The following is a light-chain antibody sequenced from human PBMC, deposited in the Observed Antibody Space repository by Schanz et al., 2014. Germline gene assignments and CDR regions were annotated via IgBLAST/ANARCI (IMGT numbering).Light chain of an antibody. CDR3: SSHTAITTAVV. J-gene: IGLJ2*01. CDR1: SSDFSTYNY. CDR2: DVS. V-gene: IGLV2-14*03. Sequence: QSALTQPASVSGSPGQSITISCTGTSSDFSTYNYVSWYQRHPGKAPTLMIYDVSNRPSGISSRFSGSKSGNTASLTIAGLQAEDEADYHCSSHTAITTAVVFGGGTKLTVL.